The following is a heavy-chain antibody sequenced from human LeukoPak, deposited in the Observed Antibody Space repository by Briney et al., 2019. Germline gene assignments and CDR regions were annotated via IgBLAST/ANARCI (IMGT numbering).Heavy chain of an antibody. CDR3: ARSGTWYYYDSSGYFDY. CDR1: GFTFSSYA. CDR2: ISYDGSNK. J-gene: IGHJ4*02. Sequence: PGGSLRLSCAASGFTFSSYAMHWVRQAPGKGLEWVAVISYDGSNKYYADSVKGRFTISRNNSKNTLYLQMNSLRAEDTAVYYCARSGTWYYYDSSGYFDYWGQGTLVTVSS. V-gene: IGHV3-30*04. D-gene: IGHD3-22*01.